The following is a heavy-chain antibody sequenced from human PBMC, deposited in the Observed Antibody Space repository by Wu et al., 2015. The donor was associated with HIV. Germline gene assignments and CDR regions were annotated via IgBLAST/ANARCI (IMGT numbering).Heavy chain of an antibody. V-gene: IGHV1-18*04. Sequence: QVQLVQSGAEMKKPGASVKVSCKASGYTFTGYYIHWVRQAPGQGLEWMGWISAYNGNTNYAQKLQGRVTMTTDTSTSTAYMELRSLRSDDTAVYYCARGDSKVVVNGEYYFDYWGQGTLVTVSS. J-gene: IGHJ4*02. D-gene: IGHD3-22*01. CDR1: GYTFTGYY. CDR3: ARGDSKVVVNGEYYFDY. CDR2: ISAYNGNT.